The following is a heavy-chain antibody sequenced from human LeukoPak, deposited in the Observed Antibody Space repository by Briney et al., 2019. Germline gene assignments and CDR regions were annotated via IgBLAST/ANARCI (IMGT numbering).Heavy chain of an antibody. Sequence: PGGSLRLSCAASGFTFSSYEMNWVRQAPGKGLEWVSYISSSSSYIYYADSVKGRFTISRDNAKNSLYLQMNSLRAEDTAVYYCARDYSSGFDYWGQGTLVTVSS. CDR1: GFTFSSYE. CDR2: ISSSSSYI. CDR3: ARDYSSGFDY. D-gene: IGHD6-19*01. J-gene: IGHJ4*02. V-gene: IGHV3-21*05.